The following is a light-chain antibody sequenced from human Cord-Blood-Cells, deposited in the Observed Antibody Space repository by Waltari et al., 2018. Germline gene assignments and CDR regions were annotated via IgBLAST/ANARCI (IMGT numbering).Light chain of an antibody. CDR2: AAS. Sequence: DLQMTQPPSSLSASVGERVTITCRASQSISSYLNWYQQKPGKAPKLLIYAASSLQSGVPSRFSGSGSGTDFTLTISSLQPEDFATYYCQQSYSTLTFGGGTKVEIK. CDR1: QSISSY. CDR3: QQSYSTLT. J-gene: IGKJ4*01. V-gene: IGKV1-39*01.